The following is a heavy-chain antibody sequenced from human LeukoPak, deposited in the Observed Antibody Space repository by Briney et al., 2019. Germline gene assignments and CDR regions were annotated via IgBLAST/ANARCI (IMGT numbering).Heavy chain of an antibody. Sequence: SETLSLTCTVSGGSISSYYWSWIRQPPGEGLEWIGYIYYSGTTNYNPSLKSRVTISVDTSKNQFSLKLSSVTAADTAVYYCARGEGYCSGGSCLKGGFDYWGQGTLVTVSS. CDR2: IYYSGTT. J-gene: IGHJ4*02. CDR3: ARGEGYCSGGSCLKGGFDY. D-gene: IGHD2-15*01. V-gene: IGHV4-59*12. CDR1: GGSISSYY.